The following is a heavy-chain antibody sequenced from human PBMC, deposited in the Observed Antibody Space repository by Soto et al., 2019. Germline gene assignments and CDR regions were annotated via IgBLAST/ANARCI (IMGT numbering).Heavy chain of an antibody. J-gene: IGHJ6*02. CDR2: IIPIFGTA. CDR3: ARGPLDYYYYYGMDV. Sequence: SVKVSCKASGGTFSSYAISWVRQAPGQGLEWMGGIIPIFGTANYAQKFQGRVTITADESTSTAYMELSSLRSEDTAVYYCARGPLDYYYYYGMDVWGQGTTVTVSS. V-gene: IGHV1-69*13. CDR1: GGTFSSYA.